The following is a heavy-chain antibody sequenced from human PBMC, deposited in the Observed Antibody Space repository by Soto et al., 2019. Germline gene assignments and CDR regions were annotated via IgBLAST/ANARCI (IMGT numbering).Heavy chain of an antibody. CDR1: GYTFTGHY. D-gene: IGHD5-18*01. J-gene: IGHJ4*02. V-gene: IGHV1-2*02. CDR2: INPNSGDI. Sequence: ASVKVSCKTSGYTFTGHYIHWVRQAPGQGLEWMGWINPNSGDINYAQKFQGRVTMTRDTSISTAYMELSRLRSDGTAVYYCARGYTYGSFDNWAQGTLVTVSS. CDR3: ARGYTYGSFDN.